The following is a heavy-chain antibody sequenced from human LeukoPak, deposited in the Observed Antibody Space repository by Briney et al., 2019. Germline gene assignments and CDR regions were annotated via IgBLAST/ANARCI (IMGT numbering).Heavy chain of an antibody. D-gene: IGHD5-24*01. Sequence: SETLSLTCAVSGGSISSGGYSWSWIRQPPGKGLEWIGYIYHSGSTYYNPSLKSRVTISVDRSKNQFSLKLSSVTAADTAVYYCARDTQRDGYNHFDYWGQGTLVTVSS. CDR2: IYHSGST. V-gene: IGHV4-30-2*01. CDR1: GGSISSGGYS. CDR3: ARDTQRDGYNHFDY. J-gene: IGHJ4*02.